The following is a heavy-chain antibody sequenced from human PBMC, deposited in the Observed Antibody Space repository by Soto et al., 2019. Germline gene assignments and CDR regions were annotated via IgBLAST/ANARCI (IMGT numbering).Heavy chain of an antibody. V-gene: IGHV3-21*01. CDR1: GFTFSIYS. Sequence: GGSLRLSCAASGFTFSIYSMNWVRQAPGKGLEWVSSISTSSSYIYYADSVKGRFTISRDNAKNSLYLQMNGLRAEDTAVYYCSKSHPRGPSLDYWGQGTLVTVSS. CDR2: ISTSSSYI. CDR3: SKSHPRGPSLDY. J-gene: IGHJ4*02. D-gene: IGHD3-10*01.